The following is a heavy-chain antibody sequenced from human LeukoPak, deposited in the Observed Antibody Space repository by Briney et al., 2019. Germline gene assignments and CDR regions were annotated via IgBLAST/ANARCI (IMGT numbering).Heavy chain of an antibody. V-gene: IGHV3-48*02. CDR3: ARDVLSYGDSGFDY. J-gene: IGHJ4*02. CDR1: GFTFSSYT. D-gene: IGHD2-2*01. CDR2: ISGSSTTI. Sequence: GGSLRLSCAASGFTFSSYTMTWVRQAPGKGLEWVSYISGSSTTIYYADSVKGRFTISRDNAKKSLYLQMNSLRDEDTAVYYCARDVLSYGDSGFDYWGQGTLVTVSS.